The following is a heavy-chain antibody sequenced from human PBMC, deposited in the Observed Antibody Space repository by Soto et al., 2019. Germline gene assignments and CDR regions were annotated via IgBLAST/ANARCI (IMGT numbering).Heavy chain of an antibody. CDR1: GFTFSSYA. CDR2: ISGNGGST. D-gene: IGHD2-15*01. V-gene: IGHV3-23*01. J-gene: IGHJ4*02. CDR3: AKHQVVVVVGSVKGFDY. Sequence: GGSLRLSCAASGFTFSSYAMSWVRQAPGKGLEWVSTISGNGGSTYYADSVKGRLTISRDNSKNTLYLQMDSLRAEDTAVYYCAKHQVVVVVGSVKGFDYWGQGTPVTVSS.